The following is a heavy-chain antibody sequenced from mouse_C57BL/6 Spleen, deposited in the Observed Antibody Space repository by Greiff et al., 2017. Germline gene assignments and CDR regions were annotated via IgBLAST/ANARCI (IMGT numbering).Heavy chain of an antibody. V-gene: IGHV5-4*01. CDR2: ISDGGSYT. CDR3: ARDDGNAMDY. D-gene: IGHD2-1*01. CDR1: GFTFSSYA. J-gene: IGHJ4*01. Sequence: EVQGVESGGGLVKLGGSLKLSCAASGFTFSSYAMSWVRQTPEKRLEWVATISDGGSYTYYPDNVKGRFTISRDNAKNNLYLQMSHLKSEDTAMYYCARDDGNAMDYWGQGTSVTVSS.